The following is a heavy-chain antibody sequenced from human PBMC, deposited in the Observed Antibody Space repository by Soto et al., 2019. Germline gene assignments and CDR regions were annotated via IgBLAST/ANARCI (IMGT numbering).Heavy chain of an antibody. CDR3: AKYCSSTSCLVVYGMDV. CDR2: ISGSGVTT. J-gene: IGHJ6*02. CDR1: GFPFSSYA. V-gene: IGHV3-23*01. D-gene: IGHD2-2*01. Sequence: EVQLLESGGGLVQPGGSLRLSCAASGFPFSSYAMSWVRQAPGKGLEWVSAISGSGVTTYYTDSVKGRFTISRDNSKNTLYLQMNSLRVEDTAVYYCAKYCSSTSCLVVYGMDVWGQGTTVTVSS.